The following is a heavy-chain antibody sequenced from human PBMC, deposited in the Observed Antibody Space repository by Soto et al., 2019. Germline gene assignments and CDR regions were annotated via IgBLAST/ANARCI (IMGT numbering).Heavy chain of an antibody. D-gene: IGHD2-2*01. V-gene: IGHV4-39*01. CDR3: ARQPYCSSTSCYPLSNWFDP. J-gene: IGHJ5*02. CDR2: IYYSGST. CDR1: GGSIGSSSYY. Sequence: QLQLQESGPGLVKPSETLSLTCTVSGGSIGSSSYYWGWIRQPPGKGLEWIGSIYYSGSTYYNPSLKSRVTISVDTSKNQCSLKLSSVTAADTAVYYCARQPYCSSTSCYPLSNWFDPWGQGTLVTVSS.